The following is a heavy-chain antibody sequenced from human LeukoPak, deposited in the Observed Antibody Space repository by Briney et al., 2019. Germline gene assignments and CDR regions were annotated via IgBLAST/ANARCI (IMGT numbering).Heavy chain of an antibody. CDR2: ISGSGGST. V-gene: IGHV3-23*01. D-gene: IGHD3-3*01. CDR1: GFTFSSYA. J-gene: IGHJ6*03. CDR3: ARDGVVDFWISYGTYNYYYYMDV. Sequence: PGGSLRLSCAASGFTFSSYAMSWVRQAPGKGLEWVSAISGSGGSTYYADSVKGRFTISGDNSKNTLYLQMNSLRAEDTAVYYCARDGVVDFWISYGTYNYYYYMDVWGKGTTVTVSS.